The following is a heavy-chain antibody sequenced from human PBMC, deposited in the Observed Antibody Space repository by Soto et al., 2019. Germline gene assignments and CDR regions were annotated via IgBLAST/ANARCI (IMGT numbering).Heavy chain of an antibody. V-gene: IGHV4-59*01. CDR3: ARDRDGTNWFDP. CDR1: GGSISSYY. J-gene: IGHJ5*02. D-gene: IGHD1-1*01. CDR2: IYYSGST. Sequence: LSLTCTVSGGSISSYYWSWIRQPPGKGLEWIGYIYYSGSTNYNPSLKSRVTISVDTSKNQFSLKLSSVTAADTAVYYCARDRDGTNWFDPWGQGTLVTVSS.